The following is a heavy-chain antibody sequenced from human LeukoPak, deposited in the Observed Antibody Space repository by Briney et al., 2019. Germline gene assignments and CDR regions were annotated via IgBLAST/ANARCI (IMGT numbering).Heavy chain of an antibody. J-gene: IGHJ6*02. V-gene: IGHV4-30-4*01. Sequence: SETLSLTCTVSGGSISSGDYYWRWLRQPPGKGLEWIGYIYYSGSTYYNPSLRSRVTISVDTSKNQFSLKLSSVTAADTAVYYCARVFVVVPAAIGYYYYGMDVWGQGTTVTVSS. D-gene: IGHD2-2*01. CDR2: IYYSGST. CDR1: GGSISSGDYY. CDR3: ARVFVVVPAAIGYYYYGMDV.